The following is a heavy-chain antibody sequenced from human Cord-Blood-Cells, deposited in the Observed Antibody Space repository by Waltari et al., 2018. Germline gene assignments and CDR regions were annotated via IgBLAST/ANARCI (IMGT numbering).Heavy chain of an antibody. Sequence: QVQLVESGGGVVQPGRSLRLSCAASGVTFRSYGMHWVRQAPGKGLEWVAVICYDGSNKDYADAGKGRFTISRDNSKNTLYLQMNSLRAEDTAVYYCAREGDSGSYYPDYWGQVTLVTVSS. D-gene: IGHD1-26*01. CDR1: GVTFRSYG. CDR3: AREGDSGSYYPDY. V-gene: IGHV3-33*01. J-gene: IGHJ4*02. CDR2: ICYDGSNK.